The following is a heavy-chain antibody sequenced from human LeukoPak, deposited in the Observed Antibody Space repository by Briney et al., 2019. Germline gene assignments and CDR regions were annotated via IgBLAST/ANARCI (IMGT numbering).Heavy chain of an antibody. J-gene: IGHJ4*02. CDR3: AHIALWLLPHDY. CDR1: GVTFSSYT. V-gene: IGHV3-23*01. D-gene: IGHD3-22*01. Sequence: PGGSLRLSCAASGVTFSSYTMSWVRQAPGKGLEWVSTISGSGTSTYYADSVKGRFTISRDNSKNTVFLRMNSLRAEDTAIYYCAHIALWLLPHDYWGQGTLVTVSS. CDR2: ISGSGTST.